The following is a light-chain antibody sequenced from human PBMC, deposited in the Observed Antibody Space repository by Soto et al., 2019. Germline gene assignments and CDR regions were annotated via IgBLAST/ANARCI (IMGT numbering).Light chain of an antibody. CDR2: GNS. CDR1: SSNIGAGYD. V-gene: IGLV1-40*01. CDR3: QSYDSSLSGFV. Sequence: QSVLTQPPSVSGAPGQRVTISCTGSSSNIGAGYDVHWYQHLPRTAPKLLIYGNSNRPSGVPDRFSGSKSGTSASLAITGLQAEDEAEYYCQSYDSSLSGFVFGTGTKLTVL. J-gene: IGLJ1*01.